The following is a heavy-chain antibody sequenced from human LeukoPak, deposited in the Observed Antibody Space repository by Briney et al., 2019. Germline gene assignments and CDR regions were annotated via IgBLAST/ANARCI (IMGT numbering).Heavy chain of an antibody. CDR1: GYTFPAYT. J-gene: IGHJ4*02. D-gene: IGHD3-22*01. CDR3: ANPRYDSSGYYYVD. V-gene: IGHV1-3*01. Sequence: ASGPVSCKASGYTFPAYTMHWPGQAPGQRLGWMGWLIGGSGNTKYSPEFQGRGTITRDTSASTAYMELSSLRSEDTAVYYCANPRYDSSGYYYVDWGQGTLVTVSS. CDR2: LIGGSGNT.